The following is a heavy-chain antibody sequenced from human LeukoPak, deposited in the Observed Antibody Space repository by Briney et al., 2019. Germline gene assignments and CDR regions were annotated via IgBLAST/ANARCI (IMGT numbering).Heavy chain of an antibody. V-gene: IGHV1-18*01. CDR1: GYTFSNYG. Sequence: ASVKVSCKASGYTFSNYGISRVRQAPGQELEWMGWINTYNGNTNYAQKLQGRVTMTTDTSTTTAYMELRSLTSDDTAIYYCARESVITFGGVIVIPAVDYWGQGTLVTVPS. J-gene: IGHJ4*02. D-gene: IGHD3-16*02. CDR2: INTYNGNT. CDR3: ARESVITFGGVIVIPAVDY.